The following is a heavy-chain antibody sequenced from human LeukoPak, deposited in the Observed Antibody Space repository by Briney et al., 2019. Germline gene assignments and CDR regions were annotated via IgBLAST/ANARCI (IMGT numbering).Heavy chain of an antibody. CDR1: GFTFSSYS. CDR3: ARVPVVVAATGVDY. CDR2: ISSSSSYI. V-gene: IGHV3-21*01. D-gene: IGHD2-15*01. Sequence: GGSLRLSCAASGFTFSSYSMNWVRQAPGKGLEWVSSISSSSSYIYYADSVKGRFTISRDNAKNSLYLQMNSQRAEDTAVYYCARVPVVVAATGVDYWGQGTLVTVSS. J-gene: IGHJ4*02.